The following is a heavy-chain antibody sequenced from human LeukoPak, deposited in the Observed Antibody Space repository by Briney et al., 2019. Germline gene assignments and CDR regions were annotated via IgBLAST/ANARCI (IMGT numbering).Heavy chain of an antibody. CDR2: IYSGGNI. CDR1: GFTVSSTY. CDR3: ARQNTPHGNFDY. J-gene: IGHJ4*02. D-gene: IGHD5-24*01. V-gene: IGHV3-53*01. Sequence: PGGSLRLSCAASGFTVSSTYMSWVRQAPGKGLEWVSVIYSGGNIYYIDSVKGRFTISRDNAKKSLFLQMNSLRAEDTAVYYCARQNTPHGNFDYWGQGTLVTVSS.